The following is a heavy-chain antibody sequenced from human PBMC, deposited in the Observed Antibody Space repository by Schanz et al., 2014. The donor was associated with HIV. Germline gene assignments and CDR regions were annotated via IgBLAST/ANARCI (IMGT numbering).Heavy chain of an antibody. J-gene: IGHJ3*02. CDR3: ASPAESERGPGDAFDI. CDR2: IIPIFGTA. D-gene: IGHD1-1*01. Sequence: QVQLVQSGAEVKKPGSSVKVSCKASGGSFSSYAINWVRQAPGQGLEWMGGIIPIFGTANYAQKFQGRLTMTADVSTNTASMELSSLRPEDTAVYYCASPAESERGPGDAFDIWGQGTLVTV. V-gene: IGHV1-69*01. CDR1: GGSFSSYA.